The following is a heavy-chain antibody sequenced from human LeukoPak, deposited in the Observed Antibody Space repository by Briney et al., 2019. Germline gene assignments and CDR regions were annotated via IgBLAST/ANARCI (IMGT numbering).Heavy chain of an antibody. D-gene: IGHD3-10*01. J-gene: IGHJ4*02. V-gene: IGHV4-30-2*01. Sequence: SQTLSLTCAVSGGSISSGGYSWSWIRQPPGKGLEWIGYIYHSGSTYYNPSLKSRVTISVDRSKNQFSLELSSVTAADTAVYYCARAGSSGSYYDYWGQGTLVTVSS. CDR3: ARAGSSGSYYDY. CDR2: IYHSGST. CDR1: GGSISSGGYS.